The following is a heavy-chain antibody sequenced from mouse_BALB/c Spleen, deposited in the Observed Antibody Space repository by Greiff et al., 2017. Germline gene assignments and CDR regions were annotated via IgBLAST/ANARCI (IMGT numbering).Heavy chain of an antibody. CDR2: INPSTGYT. D-gene: IGHD2-1*01. V-gene: IGHV1-7*01. Sequence: VQLQQSGAELAKPGASVKMSCKASGYTFTSYWMHWVKQRPGQGLEWIGYINPSTGYTEYNQKFKDKATLTADKSSSTAYMQLSSLTSEDSAVYYCARSDANYGAMDYWGQGTSVTVSS. J-gene: IGHJ4*01. CDR1: GYTFTSYW. CDR3: ARSDANYGAMDY.